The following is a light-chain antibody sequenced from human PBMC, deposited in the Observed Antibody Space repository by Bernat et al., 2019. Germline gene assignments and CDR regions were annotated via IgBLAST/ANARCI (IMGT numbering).Light chain of an antibody. V-gene: IGKV1-39*01. CDR1: QSISSY. Sequence: DIQMTQSPPSLSASVGDRVTITCRASQSISSYLNWYQQKPGKAPKLLIYAASSLQSGVPSRFSGSGSGADFTLTISSLQPEDFATYYCQQSYNTWTFGQGTKVENK. CDR3: QQSYNTWT. J-gene: IGKJ1*01. CDR2: AAS.